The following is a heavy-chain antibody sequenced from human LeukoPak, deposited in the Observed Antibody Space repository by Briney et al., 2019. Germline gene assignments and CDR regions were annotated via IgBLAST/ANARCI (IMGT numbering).Heavy chain of an antibody. J-gene: IGHJ5*02. CDR2: IYPGDSDT. V-gene: IGHV5-51*01. CDR1: GYSFTSYW. D-gene: IGHD2-15*01. CDR3: TVVVAATRTDNWFDP. Sequence: KTGESLKISCKGSGYSFTSYWIGWVRQMPGKGLEWMGIIYPGDSDTRYSPSFQGQVTISADRSISTAYLQWSSLKASDTAMYYCTVVVAATRTDNWFDPWGQGTLVTVSS.